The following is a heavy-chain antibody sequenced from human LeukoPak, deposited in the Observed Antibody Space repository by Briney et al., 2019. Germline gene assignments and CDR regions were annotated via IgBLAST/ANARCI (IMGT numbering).Heavy chain of an antibody. V-gene: IGHV3-74*01. CDR1: GFTFSSYW. Sequence: GGSLRLSCAASGFTFSSYWMHWVRQAPGKGLVWVSRINSDGSSTSYADSVKGRFTISRDNAKNTLYLQMNSLRAEDTAVYYCARGDIVVVPVAIVDYWGQGTLVTVSS. D-gene: IGHD2-2*02. J-gene: IGHJ4*02. CDR2: INSDGSST. CDR3: ARGDIVVVPVAIVDY.